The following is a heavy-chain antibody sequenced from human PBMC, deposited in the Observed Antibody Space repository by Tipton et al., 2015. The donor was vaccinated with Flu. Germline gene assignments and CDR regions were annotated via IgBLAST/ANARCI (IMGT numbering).Heavy chain of an antibody. J-gene: IGHJ3*02. V-gene: IGHV4-39*07. Sequence: TLSLTCTVSGGSISSSSYYWGWIRQPPGKGLEWIGSIYYSGSTYYNPSLKSRVTISVDTSKNQFSLKLSSVTAADTAVYYCARDSYGGSWTGGAFDIWGQGTMVTVSS. D-gene: IGHD6-13*01. CDR3: ARDSYGGSWTGGAFDI. CDR1: GGSISSSSYY. CDR2: IYYSGST.